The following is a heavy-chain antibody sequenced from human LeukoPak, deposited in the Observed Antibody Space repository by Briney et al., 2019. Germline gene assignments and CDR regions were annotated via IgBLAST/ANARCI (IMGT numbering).Heavy chain of an antibody. V-gene: IGHV4-61*02. D-gene: IGHD4-17*01. J-gene: IGHJ6*03. Sequence: PSQTLSLTCTVSGGSISSGSYYWSWIRQPAGKGLEWIGRIYISGCTNYNPSLKSRVTISVDTSKNQFSLKLSSVTAADTAVYYCARGTRLTVTTSPMDVWGKGTTVTVSS. CDR2: IYISGCT. CDR1: GGSISSGSYY. CDR3: ARGTRLTVTTSPMDV.